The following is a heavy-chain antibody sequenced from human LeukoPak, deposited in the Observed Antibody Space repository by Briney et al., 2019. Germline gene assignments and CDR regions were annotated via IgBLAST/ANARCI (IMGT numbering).Heavy chain of an antibody. J-gene: IGHJ5*02. CDR3: ARDRGQYCISTSCYGNWFDP. CDR2: ISAYNGNT. CDR1: GYTFTSYG. D-gene: IGHD2-2*01. V-gene: IGHV1-18*04. Sequence: ASVKVSCKASGYTFTSYGISWVRQAPGQGLEWMGWISAYNGNTNYAQKLQGRVTMTTDTSTSTAYMELRSLRSDDTAVYYCARDRGQYCISTSCYGNWFDPWGQGTLVTVSS.